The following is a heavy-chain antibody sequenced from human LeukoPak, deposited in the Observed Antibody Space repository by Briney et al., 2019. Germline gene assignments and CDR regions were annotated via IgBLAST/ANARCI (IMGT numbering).Heavy chain of an antibody. CDR1: GFTFSSYG. V-gene: IGHV3-30*02. CDR3: AAGLWATVVNVFDY. D-gene: IGHD4-23*01. Sequence: GGSLRLSCAASGFTFSSYGMDWVRQAPGKGLEWVAFIRYDGSNENYADSVKGRFTITRDNSKNTLYLQMNSLRPEDTAVYYCAAGLWATVVNVFDYWGQGTLVTVSS. CDR2: IRYDGSNE. J-gene: IGHJ4*02.